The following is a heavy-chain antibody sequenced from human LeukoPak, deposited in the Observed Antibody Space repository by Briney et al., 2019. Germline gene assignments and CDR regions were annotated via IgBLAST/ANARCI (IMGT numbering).Heavy chain of an antibody. CDR1: GGSISSYY. D-gene: IGHD3-22*01. V-gene: IGHV4-59*01. CDR2: IYYSGST. CDR3: AREASDYYDSSGQYDY. J-gene: IGHJ4*02. Sequence: SETLSLTCTVSGGSISSYYWSWVRQPPGKGLEWIGYIYYSGSTNYNPSLKSRVTISVDTSKNQFSLKLSSVTAADTAVYYCAREASDYYDSSGQYDYWGQGTLVTVSS.